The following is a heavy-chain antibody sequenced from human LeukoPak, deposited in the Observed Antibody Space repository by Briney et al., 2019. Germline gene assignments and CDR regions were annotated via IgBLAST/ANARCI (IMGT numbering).Heavy chain of an antibody. CDR2: INPNSGGT. Sequence: GASVKVSCKASGYTFTNYAMNWVRQAPGQGLEWMGWINPNSGGTNYAQKFQGRVTMTRDTSISTAYMELSRLRSDDTAVYYCARDCFGFFNWFDPWGQGTLVTVSS. CDR1: GYTFTNYA. CDR3: ARDCFGFFNWFDP. J-gene: IGHJ5*02. D-gene: IGHD3-3*01. V-gene: IGHV1-2*02.